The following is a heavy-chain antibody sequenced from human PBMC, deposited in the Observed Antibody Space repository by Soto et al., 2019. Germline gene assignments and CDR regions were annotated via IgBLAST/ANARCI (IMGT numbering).Heavy chain of an antibody. J-gene: IGHJ6*02. Sequence: GGSLRLSCAASGFTFSNYGMHWVRQTPGKGLEWVALILYDGSNKYYADSVKGRFTISRDNSKNTLYLQVSSLRAEDTAVYYCAKSRDAYNFYFYYGMDVWGQGTTVTV. V-gene: IGHV3-30*18. CDR1: GFTFSNYG. D-gene: IGHD2-2*01. CDR3: AKSRDAYNFYFYYGMDV. CDR2: ILYDGSNK.